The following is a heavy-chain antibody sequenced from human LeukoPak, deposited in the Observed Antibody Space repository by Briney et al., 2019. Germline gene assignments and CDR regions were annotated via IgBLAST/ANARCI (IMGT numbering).Heavy chain of an antibody. Sequence: SETLSLTCAVSGGSFTNYYWNWIRQSPGRGLEWLGEINYSGISNYNPSLKSRITLSVDTSKNQFSLKLRSVTAADTAVYYCARDSRYDSGWFDDGMDVWGPGTTVTVSS. J-gene: IGHJ6*02. D-gene: IGHD6-13*01. CDR2: INYSGIS. CDR3: ARDSRYDSGWFDDGMDV. CDR1: GGSFTNYY. V-gene: IGHV4-34*01.